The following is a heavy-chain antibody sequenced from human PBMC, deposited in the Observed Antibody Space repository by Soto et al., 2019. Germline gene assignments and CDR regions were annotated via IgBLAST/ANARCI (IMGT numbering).Heavy chain of an antibody. J-gene: IGHJ4*02. Sequence: SETLSLTCTVSGGSISSGGYYWSWIRQHPGKGLEWIGYIYYSGSTYYNPSLKSRVTISVDTSKNQFSLKLSSVTAADTAVYYCARGPFRLRLGELSPRPNNFDYWGQGTLVTAPQ. CDR1: GGSISSGGYY. CDR3: ARGPFRLRLGELSPRPNNFDY. CDR2: IYYSGST. D-gene: IGHD3-16*02. V-gene: IGHV4-31*03.